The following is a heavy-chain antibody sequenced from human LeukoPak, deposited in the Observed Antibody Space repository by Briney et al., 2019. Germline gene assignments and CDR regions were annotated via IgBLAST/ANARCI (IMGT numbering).Heavy chain of an antibody. V-gene: IGHV1-8*03. CDR2: MNPNSGNT. Sequence: ASVKVSCKASGYTFTSYDINWVRQATGQGLEWMGWMNPNSGNTGYAQRFQGRVTITRNTSISTAYMELSSLRSEGTAVYYCARGIDYGIDYWGQGPLVTVSS. CDR3: ARGIDYGIDY. CDR1: GYTFTSYD. D-gene: IGHD4-17*01. J-gene: IGHJ4*02.